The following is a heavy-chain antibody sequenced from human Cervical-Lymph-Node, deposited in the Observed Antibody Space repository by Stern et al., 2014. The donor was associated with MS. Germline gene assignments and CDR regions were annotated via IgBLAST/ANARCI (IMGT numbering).Heavy chain of an antibody. D-gene: IGHD4-23*01. CDR3: ARDPGTVVTQDGMDV. CDR2: LGAYNGNT. CDR1: GYTFTSYG. Sequence: VQLVESGAEVKKPGASVKVSCKASGYTFTSYGISWVRQAPGQGLEWMGWLGAYNGNTNYAQKLQGRVTMTTDTSTSTAYMELRSLRADDTAVYYCARDPGTVVTQDGMDVWGQGTTVTVSS. V-gene: IGHV1-18*04. J-gene: IGHJ6*02.